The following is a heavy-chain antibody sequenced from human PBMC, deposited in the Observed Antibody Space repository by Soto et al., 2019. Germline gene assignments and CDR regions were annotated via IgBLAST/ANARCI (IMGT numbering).Heavy chain of an antibody. CDR1: GYTFTGYV. Sequence: QVQLVQSGAEVRKPGASVKVSCRASGYTFTGYVITWLRKAPGQGLEWMGWMNPNSGNTGYAQKFQGRVTMTRNTSITTAYMELSSLRSEDTAVYYCARGAGHDSEDYWGQGTLVTVSS. CDR2: MNPNSGNT. V-gene: IGHV1-8*01. D-gene: IGHD1-1*01. CDR3: ARGAGHDSEDY. J-gene: IGHJ4*02.